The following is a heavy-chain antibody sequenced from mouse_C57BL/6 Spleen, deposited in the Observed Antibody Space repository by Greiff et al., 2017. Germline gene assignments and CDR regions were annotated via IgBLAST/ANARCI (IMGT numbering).Heavy chain of an antibody. CDR3: ARRDYGNSHWYFDV. J-gene: IGHJ1*03. CDR2: IDPSDSYT. V-gene: IGHV1-69*01. Sequence: VQLQQPGAELVMPGASVKLSCKASGYTFTSYWMHWVKQRPGQGLEWIGEIDPSDSYTNYNQKFKGKFTLTVDKSSSKAYMQLSSLTSEDSAVYYCARRDYGNSHWYFDVWGTGTTVTVSS. D-gene: IGHD2-1*01. CDR1: GYTFTSYW.